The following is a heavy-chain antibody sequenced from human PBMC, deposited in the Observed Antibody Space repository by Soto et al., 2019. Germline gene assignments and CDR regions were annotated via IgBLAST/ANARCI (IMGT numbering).Heavy chain of an antibody. Sequence: EVQLVESGGGLVKPGGSLRLSCAASGFAFSSYSMNWVRQAPGKGLEWVSSISSSTTYTYYADSVKGRFTISRDNAKNSVYLQMNSLRAEDTAVYYCAPLDTGHSWGQGTLVTVSS. D-gene: IGHD5-18*01. CDR1: GFAFSSYS. J-gene: IGHJ4*02. V-gene: IGHV3-21*02. CDR2: ISSSTTYT. CDR3: APLDTGHS.